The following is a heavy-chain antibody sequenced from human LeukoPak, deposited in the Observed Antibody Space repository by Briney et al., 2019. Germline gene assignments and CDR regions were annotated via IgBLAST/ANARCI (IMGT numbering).Heavy chain of an antibody. CDR1: AFTVSDNS. Sequence: GGSLRLSYTVSAFTVSDNSMSWVRQAPGKGLEWVSFIYYDDRTHYSDSVKGRFTISRDNAKNSLYLQMNSLRAEDTAVYYCARFEQSFYYYYYYMDVWGKGTTVTVSS. V-gene: IGHV3-53*01. CDR2: IYYDDRT. J-gene: IGHJ6*03. D-gene: IGHD6-19*01. CDR3: ARFEQSFYYYYYYMDV.